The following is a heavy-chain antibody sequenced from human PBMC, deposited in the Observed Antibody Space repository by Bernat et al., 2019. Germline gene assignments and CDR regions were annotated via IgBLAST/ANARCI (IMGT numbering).Heavy chain of an antibody. V-gene: IGHV4-39*01. Sequence: QLQLQESGPGLVKPSETLSLTCTVSGGSISSSSYYWGWIRQPPGKGLEWIGSIYYSGSTYYNPSLMSRVTISVDTSKNQFSLKLSSVTAADTAVYYCARPLPPEDIVVVPAINAFDIWGQGTMVTVSS. CDR1: GGSISSSSYY. J-gene: IGHJ3*02. D-gene: IGHD2-2*01. CDR2: IYYSGST. CDR3: ARPLPPEDIVVVPAINAFDI.